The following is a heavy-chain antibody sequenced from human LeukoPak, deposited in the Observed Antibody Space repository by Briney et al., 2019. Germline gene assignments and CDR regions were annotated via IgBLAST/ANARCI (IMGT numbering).Heavy chain of an antibody. CDR3: ARDGRVRGVIIEYYYYYYGMDV. Sequence: TSVKVSCKASGGTFSSYAISWVRQAPGQGLEWMGGIIPIFGTANYAQKFQGRVTITADESTSTAYVELSSLRSEDTAVYYCARDGRVRGVIIEYYYYYYGMDVWGQGTTVTVSS. CDR1: GGTFSSYA. V-gene: IGHV1-69*13. CDR2: IIPIFGTA. J-gene: IGHJ6*02. D-gene: IGHD3-10*01.